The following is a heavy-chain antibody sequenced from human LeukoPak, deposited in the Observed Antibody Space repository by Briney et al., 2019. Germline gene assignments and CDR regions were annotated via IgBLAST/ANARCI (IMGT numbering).Heavy chain of an antibody. CDR2: ISSSSSYI. Sequence: GGSLRLSCAASGFTFSSYSMNWVRQAPGKGLEWVSSISSSSSYIYYADSVKGRSTISRDNAKNSLYLQMNSLRAEDTAVYYCARAGEYCSGGSCFHLFDYWGQGTLVTVSS. D-gene: IGHD2-15*01. CDR3: ARAGEYCSGGSCFHLFDY. J-gene: IGHJ4*02. V-gene: IGHV3-21*01. CDR1: GFTFSSYS.